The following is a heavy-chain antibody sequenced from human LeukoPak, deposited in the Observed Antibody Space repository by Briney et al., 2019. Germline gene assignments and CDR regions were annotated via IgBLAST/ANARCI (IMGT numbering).Heavy chain of an antibody. V-gene: IGHV3-30*02. Sequence: GGSLRLSCPASGFTFSSYGMHWVRQAPGKGLEWVAFIRNDGSNKYHADSVKGRFTISRDNSKNTLYLQMNSLRAEDTAVYYCAKELTGDAFDIWGQGTMVTVSS. D-gene: IGHD7-27*01. CDR2: IRNDGSNK. CDR3: AKELTGDAFDI. J-gene: IGHJ3*02. CDR1: GFTFSSYG.